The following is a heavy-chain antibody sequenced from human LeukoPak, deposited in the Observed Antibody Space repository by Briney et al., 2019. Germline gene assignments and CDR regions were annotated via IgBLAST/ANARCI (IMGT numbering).Heavy chain of an antibody. CDR2: ISTSGST. D-gene: IGHD3-10*01. J-gene: IGHJ5*02. CDR1: GGSISGDNYY. CDR3: ARVARELLWFGELFPFDP. Sequence: SETLSLTCTVSGGSISGDNYYWSWIRQPAGKGLEWIGRISTSGSTSYNPSLKSRVTISLDMSKNQFSLKVSSVTAADTAVYYCARVARELLWFGELFPFDPWGQGTLVTVSS. V-gene: IGHV4-61*02.